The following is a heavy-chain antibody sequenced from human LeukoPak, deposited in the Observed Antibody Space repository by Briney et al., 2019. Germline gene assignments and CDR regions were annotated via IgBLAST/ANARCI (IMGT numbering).Heavy chain of an antibody. CDR2: INPSGGST. D-gene: IGHD6-19*01. J-gene: IGHJ4*02. Sequence: ASVKVSCKASGYTFTSYYIHWVRQAPGQGLEWMGIINPSGGSTNYAQKFQGRVTMTRDTSTSTVYMELSSLRSDDTAVYYCAMGVGAPEDLAVAADFDYWGQGTLVTVSS. CDR1: GYTFTSYY. V-gene: IGHV1-46*01. CDR3: AMGVGAPEDLAVAADFDY.